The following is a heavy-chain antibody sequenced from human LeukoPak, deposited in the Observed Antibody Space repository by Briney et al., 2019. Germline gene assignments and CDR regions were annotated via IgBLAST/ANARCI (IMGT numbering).Heavy chain of an antibody. CDR1: GYTFTGYY. D-gene: IGHD1-26*01. V-gene: IGHV1-69*04. J-gene: IGHJ4*02. Sequence: SVKVSCKASGYTFTGYYMHWVRQAPGQGLEWMGRIIPILGIANYAQKFQGRVTITADKSTSTAYMELSSLRSEDTAVYYCARAPFSERRVGATDQVDYWGQGTLVTVSS. CDR2: IIPILGIA. CDR3: ARAPFSERRVGATDQVDY.